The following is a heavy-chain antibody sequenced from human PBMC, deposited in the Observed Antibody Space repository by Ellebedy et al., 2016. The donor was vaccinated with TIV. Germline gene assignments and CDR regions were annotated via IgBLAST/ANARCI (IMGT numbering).Heavy chain of an antibody. CDR1: GFTFSSYT. Sequence: GGSLRLPCVASGFTFSSYTMKWVRQAPGKGLEWVSSITSTSTYTYYTDSVKGRFTISRDNANNSLYLQLNSLRADDTAVYYCASLPPLYWGQGTLVTVSS. CDR3: ASLPPLY. V-gene: IGHV3-21*01. CDR2: ITSTSTYT. J-gene: IGHJ4*02.